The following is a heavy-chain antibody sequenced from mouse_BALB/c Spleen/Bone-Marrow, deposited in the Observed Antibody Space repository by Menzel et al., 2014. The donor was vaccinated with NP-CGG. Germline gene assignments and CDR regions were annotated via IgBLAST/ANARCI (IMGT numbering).Heavy chain of an antibody. V-gene: IGHV1-67*01. CDR3: ARGLLLLDY. CDR2: ISTYYGNT. Sequence: VKLQESGPELVRPGVSVKISCKGSSYTLTDYAMHWVKQSHAKSLEWIGVISTYYGNTNYNQKFKGKATMTVDKSSSTAYMELARLTSEDSAVYYCARGLLLLDYWGQGTSVTVSS. D-gene: IGHD1-1*01. CDR1: SYTLTDYA. J-gene: IGHJ4*01.